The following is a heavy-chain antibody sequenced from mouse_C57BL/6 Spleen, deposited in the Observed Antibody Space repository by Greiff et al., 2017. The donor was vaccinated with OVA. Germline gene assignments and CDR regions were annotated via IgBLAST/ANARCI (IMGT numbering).Heavy chain of an antibody. CDR3: ARIPYYYGSSSYYYAMDY. CDR1: GFSLSTYGMG. V-gene: IGHV8-8*01. Sequence: QVTLKESGPGILQPSQTLSLTCSFSGFSLSTYGMGVGWIRPPPGKGLVCLVHIWWDDDKYYNPALKSRLTISKDTSKTQVLLKIAHVDTADTATYYCARIPYYYGSSSYYYAMDYWGQGTSVTVSS. D-gene: IGHD1-1*01. J-gene: IGHJ4*01. CDR2: IWWDDDK.